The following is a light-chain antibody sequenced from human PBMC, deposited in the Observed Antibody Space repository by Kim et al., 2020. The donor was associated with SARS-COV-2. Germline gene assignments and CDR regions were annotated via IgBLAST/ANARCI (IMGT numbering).Light chain of an antibody. J-gene: IGKJ2*01. CDR1: QSVLYSSNNKNY. CDR2: WAS. Sequence: DIVMTQSPDSLAVSLGERATINCKSSQSVLYSSNNKNYLFWYQQKPGQPPKLLIYWASTRESGVPDRFSGGGSATDFTLTINNLQAEDVAVYYCQQYFSTPYTFGQGTKLEI. V-gene: IGKV4-1*01. CDR3: QQYFSTPYT.